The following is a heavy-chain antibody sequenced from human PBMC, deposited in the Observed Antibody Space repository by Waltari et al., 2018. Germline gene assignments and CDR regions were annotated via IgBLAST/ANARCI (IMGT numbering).Heavy chain of an antibody. CDR1: GYTFTSYG. Sequence: QVHLVQSGAEVKKPGASVKVSCKTSGYTFTSYGITWFRQAPGPGLEWMGWISGYNGNTNSAQKLQARVTMTTDTSTSTAHMELRDLSPDDTAVYYCARDKSGWSYQAIDYWGQGTLVTVSS. J-gene: IGHJ4*02. V-gene: IGHV1-18*01. CDR2: ISGYNGNT. D-gene: IGHD1-26*01. CDR3: ARDKSGWSYQAIDY.